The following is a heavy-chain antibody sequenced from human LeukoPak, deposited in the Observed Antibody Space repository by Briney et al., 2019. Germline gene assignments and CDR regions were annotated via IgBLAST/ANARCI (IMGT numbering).Heavy chain of an antibody. J-gene: IGHJ4*02. CDR1: GYGLNSYY. D-gene: IGHD2-2*01. Sequence: ASVKVSCKASGYGLNSYYMHWVRQAPGQGLEWMGWINPNSGGTNYAQKFQGRVTMTRDTSISTAYMELSRLRSDDTAVYYCARVLEPYCSSTSCLDHFDYWGQGTLVTVSS. CDR3: ARVLEPYCSSTSCLDHFDY. CDR2: INPNSGGT. V-gene: IGHV1-2*02.